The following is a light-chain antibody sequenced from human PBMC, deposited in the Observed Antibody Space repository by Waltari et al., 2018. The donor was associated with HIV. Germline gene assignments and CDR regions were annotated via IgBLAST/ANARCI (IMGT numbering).Light chain of an antibody. Sequence: SYELTQPPSVSVSPGQTASITCSGDKLGDKYACWYQQKPGQSPVLVIKQDSKRPSGIPERFSGSNSGNTATLTISGTQAMDEADYYCQAWDSSTVVFGGGTKLTVL. CDR3: QAWDSSTVV. CDR2: QDS. V-gene: IGLV3-1*01. J-gene: IGLJ2*01. CDR1: KLGDKY.